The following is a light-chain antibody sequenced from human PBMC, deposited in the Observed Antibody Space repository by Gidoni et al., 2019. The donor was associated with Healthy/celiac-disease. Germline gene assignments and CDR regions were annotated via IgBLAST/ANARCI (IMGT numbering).Light chain of an antibody. V-gene: IGKV3-20*01. J-gene: IGKJ2*01. CDR2: GAS. CDR1: QSVSSSY. CDR3: QQYGSSPWGT. Sequence: EIVLTQSPGTLSLSPGERATLSCRASQSVSSSYLAWYQQKPGQAPRLLIYGASSRATGIPDRFSGSGSGTDFTLTISRLEPEDFAVYYCQQYGSSPWGTFGQXTKLEIK.